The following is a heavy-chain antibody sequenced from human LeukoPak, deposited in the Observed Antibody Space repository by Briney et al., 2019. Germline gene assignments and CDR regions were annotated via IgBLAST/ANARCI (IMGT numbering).Heavy chain of an antibody. CDR1: GGSISSGDYY. CDR3: AREVVVPAAIEGVGAFDI. J-gene: IGHJ3*02. Sequence: PSETLSLTCTVSGGSISSGDYYWSWIRQPPGKGLEWIGYIYYSGSTYYNPSLKSRVTISVDTSKNQFSLKLSSVTAADTAVYYCAREVVVPAAIEGVGAFDIWGQGTMVTVSS. CDR2: IYYSGST. V-gene: IGHV4-30-4*08. D-gene: IGHD2-2*02.